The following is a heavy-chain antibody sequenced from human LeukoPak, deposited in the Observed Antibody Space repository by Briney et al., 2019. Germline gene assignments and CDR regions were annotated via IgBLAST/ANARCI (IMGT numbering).Heavy chain of an antibody. CDR1: GITLSNYG. CDR3: AKRGVVIRVILVGFHKEAYYFDS. V-gene: IGHV3-23*01. J-gene: IGHJ4*02. Sequence: GGSLRLSCAVSGITLSNYGMSWVRQAPGKGLEWVAGISDSGGSTNYADSVKGRFTISRDNPKSTLYLQMNSLRAEDTAVYFCAKRGVVIRVILVGFHKEAYYFDSWGQGALVTVSS. D-gene: IGHD3-22*01. CDR2: ISDSGGST.